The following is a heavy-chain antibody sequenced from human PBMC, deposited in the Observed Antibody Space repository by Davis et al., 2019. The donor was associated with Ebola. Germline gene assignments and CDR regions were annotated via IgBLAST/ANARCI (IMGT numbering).Heavy chain of an antibody. D-gene: IGHD6-19*01. J-gene: IGHJ4*02. CDR2: VHGGNGNT. V-gene: IGHV1-3*01. CDR1: GYTFKNSA. CDR3: ARATFGYNSGWYADY. Sequence: ASVKVSCKASGYTFKNSAISWVRQAPGQGLEWMGWVHGGNGNTKYSQRFQGRVTITTDTSASTAYLDLSSLRSDDTAVFYCARATFGYNSGWYADYWGQGTLVTVSS.